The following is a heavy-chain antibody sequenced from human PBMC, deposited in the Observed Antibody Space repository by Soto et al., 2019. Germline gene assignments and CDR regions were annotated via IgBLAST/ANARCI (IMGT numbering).Heavy chain of an antibody. V-gene: IGHV2-70*01. CDR1: GFSLSTSGMC. D-gene: IGHD5-18*01. CDR2: IDWDDDK. Sequence: SGPTLVNPTQTLTLTCTFSGFSLSTSGMCVSWIRQPPGKALEWLALIDWDDDKYYSTSLKTRLTISKDTSKDQVVLTMTNMDPVDTATYYCARTRGYSYGHPHYYYGMDVWGQGTTVTVSS. J-gene: IGHJ6*02. CDR3: ARTRGYSYGHPHYYYGMDV.